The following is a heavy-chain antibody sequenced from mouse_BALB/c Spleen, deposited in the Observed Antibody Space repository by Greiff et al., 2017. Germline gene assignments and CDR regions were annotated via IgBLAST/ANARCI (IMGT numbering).Heavy chain of an antibody. Sequence: EVKLVESGGGLVQPKGSLKLSCAASGLTFNTYAMNWVRQAPGKGLEWVARIRSKSNNYATYYADSVKDRFTISRDDSQSMLYLQMNNLKTEDTAMYYCVRHPFDYWGQGTTLTVSS. CDR2: IRSKSNNYAT. V-gene: IGHV10-1*02. CDR1: GLTFNTYA. CDR3: VRHPFDY. J-gene: IGHJ2*01.